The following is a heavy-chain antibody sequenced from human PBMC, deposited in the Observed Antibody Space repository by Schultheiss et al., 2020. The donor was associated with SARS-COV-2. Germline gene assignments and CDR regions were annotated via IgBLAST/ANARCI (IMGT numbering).Heavy chain of an antibody. CDR3: ARDTTYYDFWSGSPDAFDI. Sequence: GGSLRLSCAASGFTFSNAWMSWVRQAPGKGLEWVSYISSSSSYTNYADSVKGRFTISRDNAKNSLYLQMNSLRAEDTAVYYCARDTTYYDFWSGSPDAFDIWGQGTMVTVSS. CDR1: GFTFSNAW. D-gene: IGHD3-3*01. J-gene: IGHJ3*02. CDR2: ISSSSSYT. V-gene: IGHV3-11*06.